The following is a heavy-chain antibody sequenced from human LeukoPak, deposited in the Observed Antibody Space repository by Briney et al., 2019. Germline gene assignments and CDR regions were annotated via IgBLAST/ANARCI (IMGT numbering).Heavy chain of an antibody. CDR3: ARGPNFGSRVDYFDY. V-gene: IGHV3-7*01. J-gene: IGHJ4*02. CDR2: IKQDGSEE. Sequence: GGSLRLSCAASGFILRSHLMSWVRQAPGRGLEWVAHIKQDGSEEQYVDSVEGRFILSRDDAKDSVYLQMNSLRVDDTAVYYCARGPNFGSRVDYFDYWGQGTPVTVSS. CDR1: GFILRSHL. D-gene: IGHD5-12*01.